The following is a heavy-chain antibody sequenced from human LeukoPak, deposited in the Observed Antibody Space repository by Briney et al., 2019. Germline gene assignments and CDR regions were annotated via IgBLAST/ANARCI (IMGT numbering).Heavy chain of an antibody. D-gene: IGHD3-10*01. Sequence: PSETLSLTCTVFGGSTSSYYWSWLRQPPGKGLEWIGYISYNGGNTNYNPSLKSRVTISVDTSKKQFSLKLSSVTAADTAMYYCAREARRGGSESYYGPRDDAFDIWGQGTMVTVS. CDR3: AREARRGGSESYYGPRDDAFDI. CDR1: GGSTSSYY. CDR2: ISYNGGNT. J-gene: IGHJ3*02. V-gene: IGHV4-59*01.